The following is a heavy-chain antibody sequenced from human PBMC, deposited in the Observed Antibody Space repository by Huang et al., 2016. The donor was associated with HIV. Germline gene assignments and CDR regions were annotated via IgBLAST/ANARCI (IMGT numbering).Heavy chain of an antibody. CDR1: GYTFTSYG. D-gene: IGHD6-19*01. J-gene: IGHJ4*02. CDR3: ARDRGAVAGTSPGY. CDR2: IRAYNGHT. Sequence: QVQLVQSGAEVKKPGASVKVSCKASGYTFTSYGISWVRQAPGQGLEWRGWIRAYNGHTNYAQKLQGRVTMTTETSMSTAYMELRSLRSDDTAVYYCARDRGAVAGTSPGYWGQGTLVTVSS. V-gene: IGHV1-18*01.